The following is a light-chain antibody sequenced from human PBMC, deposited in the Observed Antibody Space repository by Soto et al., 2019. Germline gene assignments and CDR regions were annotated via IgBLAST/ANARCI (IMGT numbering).Light chain of an antibody. V-gene: IGLV2-11*01. CDR1: SSDFGGYNY. J-gene: IGLJ1*01. CDR3: CSYAGTFYV. Sequence: QPVLTQPRSVSGSPGQSVTISCTGTSSDFGGYNYVSWYQHHPGKAPKLMIYDVSERPSGVPDRFSGSKSGNKASLTISGLQAEDEADYYGCSYAGTFYVFADGTKVTVL. CDR2: DVS.